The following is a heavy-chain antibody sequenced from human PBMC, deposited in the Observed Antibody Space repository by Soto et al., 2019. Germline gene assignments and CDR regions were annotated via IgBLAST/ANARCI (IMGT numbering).Heavy chain of an antibody. CDR2: IYYSGST. D-gene: IGHD5-12*01. J-gene: IGHJ4*02. Sequence: SETLSLTCTVSGGSISSSSYYWGWIRQPPGKGLEWIGSIYYSGSTYYNPSLKSRVTISVDTSKNQFSLKLSSVTAADTAVYYCARRLQRWLQSPGFDYWGQGTLVTVSS. CDR3: ARRLQRWLQSPGFDY. V-gene: IGHV4-39*01. CDR1: GGSISSSSYY.